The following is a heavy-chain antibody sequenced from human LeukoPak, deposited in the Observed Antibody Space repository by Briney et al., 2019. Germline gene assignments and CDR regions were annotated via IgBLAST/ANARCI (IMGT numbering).Heavy chain of an antibody. V-gene: IGHV3-74*01. CDR1: GFTFSSYW. Sequence: PGGSLRLSCAASGFTFSSYWMHWVRQAPGKGLVWVSRINSDGSSTTYADSVKGRFTISRDNAKNTLYLQMNSLRAEDTAVYYCARVDLVVAATYHAFDIWGQGTMATVSS. CDR2: INSDGSST. J-gene: IGHJ3*02. CDR3: ARVDLVVAATYHAFDI. D-gene: IGHD2-15*01.